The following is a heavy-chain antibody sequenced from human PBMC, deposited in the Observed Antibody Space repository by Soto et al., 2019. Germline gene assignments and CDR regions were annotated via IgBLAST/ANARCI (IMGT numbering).Heavy chain of an antibody. J-gene: IGHJ6*02. D-gene: IGHD1-7*01. CDR2: IYSSGST. CDR1: GGSIGGSNYF. Sequence: KTSETLSLTCTVSGGSIGGSNYFWGWIRQSPGTGLEWLGTIYSSGSTYYNPSLKSRITINPDTSKNQFSLQLNSVTPEDTAVYYCARDRNYESMDVWGQGTTVTVSS. CDR3: ARDRNYESMDV. V-gene: IGHV4-39*02.